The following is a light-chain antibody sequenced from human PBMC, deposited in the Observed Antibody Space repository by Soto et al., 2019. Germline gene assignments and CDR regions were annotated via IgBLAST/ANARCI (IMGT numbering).Light chain of an antibody. CDR1: DTIIRS. CDR2: KSS. CDR3: HHYNIVSEA. J-gene: IGKJ1*01. V-gene: IGKV1-5*03. Sequence: DIQMTQSPSTLSGSVGHRVTLTCRASDTIIRSFSLYQQKPGKAAKLLIYKSSTLKIVVPSRFSGSGSGTEFTLTISSLQPDDFATYFCHHYNIVSEAFGQGTRWRS.